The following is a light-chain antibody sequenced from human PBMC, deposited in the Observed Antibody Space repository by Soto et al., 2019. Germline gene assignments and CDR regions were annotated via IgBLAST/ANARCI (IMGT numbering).Light chain of an antibody. V-gene: IGLV2-23*01. CDR3: CSYTSSTTWV. Sequence: QSVLTQPASVSGSPGQSITISCTGTSIDVGSYNFVSWYQQHPGKAPKLMIYEGSKRPPGVSNRFSGSKSGNTASLTISGLQAEDEADYYCCSYTSSTTWVFGGGTKVTVL. J-gene: IGLJ3*02. CDR1: SIDVGSYNF. CDR2: EGS.